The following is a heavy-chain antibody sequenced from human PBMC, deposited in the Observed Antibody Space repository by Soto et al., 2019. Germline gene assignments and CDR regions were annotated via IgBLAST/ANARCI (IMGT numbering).Heavy chain of an antibody. CDR2: IHPRGST. D-gene: IGHD5-18*01. J-gene: IGHJ6*02. V-gene: IGHV4-34*01. CDR1: SGSLDDHY. CDR3: ARGKPSGYRFGPRNFFYYCLDF. Sequence: PSETLSLTCAVFSGSLDDHYWAWIRQSPEKGLEWIGEIHPRGSTDYNPSLKSRLTLSFDTSKNQFSLKVASVTAPDPAVYFCARGKPSGYRFGPRNFFYYCLDFWGPGTTVTVSS.